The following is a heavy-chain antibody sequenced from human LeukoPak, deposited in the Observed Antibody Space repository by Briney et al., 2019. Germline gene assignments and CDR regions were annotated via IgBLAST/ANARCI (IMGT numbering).Heavy chain of an antibody. J-gene: IGHJ4*02. D-gene: IGHD1-14*01. CDR1: GFTLSDYA. Sequence: GGSLRLSCAASGFTLSDYAMYWVRQAPGKGLVWVSRFTADGSNTIYADSVMGRFTVSRDIAKNTLYLQMYSLRAEDTAVYYCARAQMGTPTDCWGQGTLVTVS. CDR2: FTADGSNT. CDR3: ARAQMGTPTDC. V-gene: IGHV3-74*01.